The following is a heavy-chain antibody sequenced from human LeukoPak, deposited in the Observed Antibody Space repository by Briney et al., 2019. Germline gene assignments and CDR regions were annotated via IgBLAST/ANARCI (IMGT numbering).Heavy chain of an antibody. CDR2: ISGSGDST. J-gene: IGHJ4*02. D-gene: IGHD4-23*01. CDR3: ARRTTVVTHFDY. Sequence: GESLRLSCAASGFTFSNFALSWVRQAPGKGLEWVSAISGSGDSTYYADSVKGRFTISRDNSKNTLCLQMNSLRAEDTAVYYCARRTTVVTHFDYWGQGTLVTVSS. CDR1: GFTFSNFA. V-gene: IGHV3-23*01.